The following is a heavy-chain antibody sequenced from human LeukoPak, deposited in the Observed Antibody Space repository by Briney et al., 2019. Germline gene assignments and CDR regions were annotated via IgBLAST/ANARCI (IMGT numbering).Heavy chain of an antibody. V-gene: IGHV3-43*01. Sequence: GGSLRLSCSASGSTFAVYSMYWVRQAPGKGLEWVSVINRNGGAIQYADSVKGRFIISRDNSKNSLYLQMNSLRTEDTALYYCTKEHIIGWPTIDYWGQGTLVTVSS. CDR1: GSTFAVYS. J-gene: IGHJ4*02. D-gene: IGHD6-19*01. CDR3: TKEHIIGWPTIDY. CDR2: INRNGGAI.